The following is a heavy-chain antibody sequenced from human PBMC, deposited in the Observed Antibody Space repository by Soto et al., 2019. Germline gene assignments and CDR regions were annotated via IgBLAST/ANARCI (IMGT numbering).Heavy chain of an antibody. J-gene: IGHJ4*02. CDR1: GGSFSGYY. CDR2: INHSGST. Sequence: PSETLSLTCAVYGGSFSGYYWSWIRQPPGKGLEWIGEINHSGSTNYNPSLKSRVTISVDTSKNQCSLKLSSVTAADTAVYYCGRALRFKYYYDSSGYYDYWGQGTLVTVSS. D-gene: IGHD3-22*01. CDR3: GRALRFKYYYDSSGYYDY. V-gene: IGHV4-34*01.